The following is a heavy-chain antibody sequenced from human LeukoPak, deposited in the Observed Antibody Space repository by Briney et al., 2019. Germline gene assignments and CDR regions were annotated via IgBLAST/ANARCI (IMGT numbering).Heavy chain of an antibody. J-gene: IGHJ4*02. V-gene: IGHV1-2*06. CDR1: GYAFTGYF. D-gene: IGHD1-26*01. CDR3: ARDLSSTSNWELDY. Sequence: APVKVSCKASGYAFTGYFMHWVRQAPGQGLEWMGRINPNSGGTNYAQNFQGRVTMTRDTSISTAYMDLSRLTSDDTAVYYCARDLSSTSNWELDYWGQGTLVTVSS. CDR2: INPNSGGT.